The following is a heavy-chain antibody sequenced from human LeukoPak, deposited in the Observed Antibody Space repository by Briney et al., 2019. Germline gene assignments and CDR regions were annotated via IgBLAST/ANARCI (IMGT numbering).Heavy chain of an antibody. CDR3: ARRPMHTVTTSTVFDS. CDR1: GYIFATHW. Sequence: GESLKISCRGSGYIFATHWIGWVRQMPGKGLEWMGIIYPDDSDTTYSPSLQGQVTISVDKSISTAYLQWSSLKASDTAVYYCARRPMHTVTTSTVFDSWGQGTLVTVSS. J-gene: IGHJ4*02. V-gene: IGHV5-51*01. CDR2: IYPDDSDT. D-gene: IGHD4-11*01.